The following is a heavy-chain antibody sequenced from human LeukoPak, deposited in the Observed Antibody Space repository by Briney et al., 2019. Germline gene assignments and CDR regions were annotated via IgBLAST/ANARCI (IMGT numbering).Heavy chain of an antibody. CDR1: GGSFSGYY. CDR2: INHSGST. J-gene: IGHJ2*01. D-gene: IGHD2-15*01. Sequence: SETLSLTCAVYGGSFSGYYWSWIRQPPGKGLEWIGEINHSGSTNYNPSLKSRVTISVDTSKNQFSLKLSSVTAADTAVYYCARGATVWYFDLWGRGTLVTVSS. CDR3: ARGATVWYFDL. V-gene: IGHV4-34*01.